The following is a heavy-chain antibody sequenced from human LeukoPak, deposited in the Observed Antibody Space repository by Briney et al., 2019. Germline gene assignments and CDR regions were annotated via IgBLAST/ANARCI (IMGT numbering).Heavy chain of an antibody. CDR3: ARGDGYNLYAFDI. D-gene: IGHD5-24*01. CDR1: GGSISSYY. J-gene: IGHJ3*02. Sequence: SETLSLTCTVSGGSISSYYWSWIRQPPGKGLEWIGYIYYSGSTNYNPSLKSRVTISVDTSKNQFSLKLSSVTAADAAVYYCARGDGYNLYAFDIWGQGTMVTVSS. CDR2: IYYSGST. V-gene: IGHV4-59*01.